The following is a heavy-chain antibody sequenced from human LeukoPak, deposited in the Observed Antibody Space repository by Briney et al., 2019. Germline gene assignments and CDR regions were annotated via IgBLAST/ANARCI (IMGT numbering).Heavy chain of an antibody. CDR1: GFTFSNAW. V-gene: IGHV3-66*01. CDR2: IYSGGST. CDR3: ARDPTYYYDSSGTDY. Sequence: GGSLRLSCAASGFTFSNAWMSWVRQAPGKGLEWVSVIYSGGSTYYADSVKGRFTISRDNSKNTLYLQMNSLRAEDTAVYYCARDPTYYYDSSGTDYWGQGTLVTVSS. D-gene: IGHD3-22*01. J-gene: IGHJ4*02.